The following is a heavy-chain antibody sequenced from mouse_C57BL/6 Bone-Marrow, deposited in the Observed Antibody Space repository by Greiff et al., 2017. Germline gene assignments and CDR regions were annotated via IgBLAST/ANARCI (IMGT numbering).Heavy chain of an antibody. CDR3: AIWGDYLLDY. CDR1: GYTFTSYW. V-gene: IGHV1-74*01. D-gene: IGHD2-4*01. CDR2: IHPSDSDT. Sequence: QVQLQQPGAELVKPGASVKVSCKASGYTFTSYWMHWVKQRPGQGLEWIGRIHPSDSDTNYNQKFKGKATLTVDKSSSPAYMPLSSLTSVDSAVNYCAIWGDYLLDYWGQGTTLTVSS. J-gene: IGHJ2*01.